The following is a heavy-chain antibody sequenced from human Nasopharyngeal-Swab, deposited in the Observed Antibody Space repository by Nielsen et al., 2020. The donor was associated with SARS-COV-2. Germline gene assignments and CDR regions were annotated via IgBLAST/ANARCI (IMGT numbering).Heavy chain of an antibody. Sequence: GGSLRLSCAASGFTFNLYTMNWVRQAPGKGLEWVANIKQDGSEKYYVDSVKGRFTISRDNAKNSLYLQMNSLRAEDTAVYYCARDSIAVADTPYYYGMDVWGQGTTVTVSS. J-gene: IGHJ6*02. CDR2: IKQDGSEK. CDR3: ARDSIAVADTPYYYGMDV. V-gene: IGHV3-7*01. CDR1: GFTFNLYT. D-gene: IGHD6-19*01.